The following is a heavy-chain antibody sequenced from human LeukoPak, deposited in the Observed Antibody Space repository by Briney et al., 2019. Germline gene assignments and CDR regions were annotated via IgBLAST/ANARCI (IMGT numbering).Heavy chain of an antibody. CDR1: GGTFSSYA. V-gene: IGHV1-69*05. Sequence: SVKVSCKASGGTFSSYAISWVRQAPGQGLEWMGGIIPIFGTANYAQKFQGRVTMTRDTSMSTAYMELSSPRYDDTAVYYCARLLRGYSYGSLYYWGQGTLVTVSS. D-gene: IGHD5-18*01. J-gene: IGHJ4*02. CDR3: ARLLRGYSYGSLYY. CDR2: IIPIFGTA.